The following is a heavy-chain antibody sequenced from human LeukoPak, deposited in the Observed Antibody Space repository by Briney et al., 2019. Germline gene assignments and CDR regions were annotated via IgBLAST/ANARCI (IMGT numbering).Heavy chain of an antibody. CDR1: X. V-gene: IGHV3-53*01. J-gene: IGHJ5*02. D-gene: IGHD5-24*01. CDR3: ARRDTS. CDR2: IYSGGST. Sequence: XMXXXXXAPGKGLEWVSVIYSGGSTYYADSVKGRFTISRDNSKNTLYLQMNSLRAEDTAVYYCARRDTSWGQGTLVTVSS.